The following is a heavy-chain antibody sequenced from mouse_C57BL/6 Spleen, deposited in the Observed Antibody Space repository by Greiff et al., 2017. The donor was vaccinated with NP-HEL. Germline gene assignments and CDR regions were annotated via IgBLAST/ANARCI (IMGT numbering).Heavy chain of an antibody. D-gene: IGHD2-5*01. J-gene: IGHJ4*01. Sequence: VKLQESGAELVRPGASVTLSCKASGYTFTDYEMHWVKQTPVHGLEWIGAIDPETGGTAYNQKFKGKAILTADKSSSTAYMELRSLTSEDSAVYYCTRWGDSKGGVYYAMDYWGQGTSVTVSS. CDR3: TRWGDSKGGVYYAMDY. V-gene: IGHV1-15*01. CDR2: IDPETGGT. CDR1: GYTFTDYE.